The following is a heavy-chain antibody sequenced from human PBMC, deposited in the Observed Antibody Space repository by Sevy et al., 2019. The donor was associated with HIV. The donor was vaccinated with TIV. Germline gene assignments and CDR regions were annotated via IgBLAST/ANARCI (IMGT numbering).Heavy chain of an antibody. CDR1: GFTFSNAW. D-gene: IGHD2-2*02. CDR2: IKSKTDGGTT. V-gene: IGHV3-15*01. CDR3: TSIFYCSSTSCYTGDYYYYGMDV. J-gene: IGHJ6*02. Sequence: GGSLRLSCAASGFTFSNAWMSWVRQAPGKGLEWVGRIKSKTDGGTTDYAAPVKGRFTISRDDSKNTLYLQMNSLKTEDTAGYYCTSIFYCSSTSCYTGDYYYYGMDVWGQGTTVTVSS.